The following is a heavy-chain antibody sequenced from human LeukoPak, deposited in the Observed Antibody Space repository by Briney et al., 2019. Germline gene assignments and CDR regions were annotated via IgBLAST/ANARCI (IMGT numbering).Heavy chain of an antibody. D-gene: IGHD2-15*01. J-gene: IGHJ4*02. CDR3: ARSGVATCHY. V-gene: IGHV3-23*01. Sequence: GGSLRLSCQASGFTFSIYAMSWVRQAPGKGLEWVSSINPDGGGSFFAESVEGRFTISRDDSRSVVYLQMNSLSAEDTAVYYCARSGVATCHYWGQGILVTVSS. CDR1: GFTFSIYA. CDR2: INPDGGGS.